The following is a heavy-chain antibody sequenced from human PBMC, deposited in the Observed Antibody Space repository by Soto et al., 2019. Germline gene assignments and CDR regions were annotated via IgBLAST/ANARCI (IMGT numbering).Heavy chain of an antibody. D-gene: IGHD4-17*01. V-gene: IGHV4-39*01. CDR2: IYYSGST. CDR3: ARHQGAGYGNYAETWFDP. J-gene: IGHJ5*02. Sequence: PSETLSLTCTVSGGSISSSSYYWGWIRQPPGKGLEWIGSIYYSGSTYYNPSLKSRVTISVDTSKNQFSLKLSSVTAADTAVYYCARHQGAGYGNYAETWFDPWGQGTLVTDSS. CDR1: GGSISSSSYY.